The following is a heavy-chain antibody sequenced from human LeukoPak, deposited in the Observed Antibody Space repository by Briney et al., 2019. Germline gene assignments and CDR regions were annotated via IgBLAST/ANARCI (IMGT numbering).Heavy chain of an antibody. D-gene: IGHD3-10*01. Sequence: EASVKVSCKASGYTFSSFYLHWVRQAPGQGLEWMGIITPNTGDTTYAPKFQDRLIMTRDRSTSTVYMELHSLRSEDTAVYYCARSRNYYRVYFDNWGQGTPVTVSS. CDR1: GYTFSSFY. J-gene: IGHJ4*02. CDR3: ARSRNYYRVYFDN. CDR2: ITPNTGDT. V-gene: IGHV1-46*01.